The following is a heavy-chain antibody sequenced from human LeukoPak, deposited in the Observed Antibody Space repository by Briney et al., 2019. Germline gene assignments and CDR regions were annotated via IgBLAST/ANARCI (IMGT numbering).Heavy chain of an antibody. CDR2: FSNSGSAI. CDR1: GFTFRSYE. V-gene: IGHV3-48*03. Sequence: GGSLRLSCVASGFTFRSYEMNWVRQAPGKGLEWISYFSNSGSAIYYAESVKGRFTISRDNAKNSLYLQMNSLRAEDTAVYYCARDDFDSSGYSALDIWGQGTMVTVSS. J-gene: IGHJ3*02. D-gene: IGHD3-22*01. CDR3: ARDDFDSSGYSALDI.